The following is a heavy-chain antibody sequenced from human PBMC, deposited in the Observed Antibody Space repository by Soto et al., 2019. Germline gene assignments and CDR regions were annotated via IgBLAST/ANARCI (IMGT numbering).Heavy chain of an antibody. CDR1: GYTFTSYD. J-gene: IGHJ5*02. D-gene: IGHD2-2*01. Sequence: ASGKVSCKASGYTFTSYDINWVRQATGRGLEWMGWMNPNSGNTGYAQKFQGRVTMTRNTSISTAYMELSSLRSEDTAVYYCARRRRTPRTTTGNWFDPWGQGTLVTVSS. CDR3: ARRRRTPRTTTGNWFDP. V-gene: IGHV1-8*01. CDR2: MNPNSGNT.